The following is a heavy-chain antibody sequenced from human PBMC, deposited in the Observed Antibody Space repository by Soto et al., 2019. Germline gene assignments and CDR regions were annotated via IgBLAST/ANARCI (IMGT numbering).Heavy chain of an antibody. CDR1: GGTFSNDI. CDR2: IIPLLDIT. J-gene: IGHJ4*02. V-gene: IGHV1-69*04. CDR3: VRDSPIGSTYSGYDGIDY. D-gene: IGHD5-12*01. Sequence: SVKVSCKASGGTFSNDIITWVRQAPGQGLEWMGRIIPLLDITNYAQKFQGRVTITADKSTSTAYMELNSLRSEDTAVYYCVRDSPIGSTYSGYDGIDYWGQGTLVTVSS.